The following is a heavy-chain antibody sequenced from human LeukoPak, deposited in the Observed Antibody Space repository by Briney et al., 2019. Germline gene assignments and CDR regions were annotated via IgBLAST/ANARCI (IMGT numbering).Heavy chain of an antibody. D-gene: IGHD5-12*01. CDR3: ARGEIVATTLDY. CDR1: EYTFTGYY. CDR2: INPNSGCT. Sequence: ASVKVSCKASEYTFTGYYMHWVRQAPGQGLEWMGGINPNSGCTNYAQKFQGRVTMTRDTSISTAYMELSRLRSDDTAVYYCARGEIVATTLDYWGQGTLVTVSS. J-gene: IGHJ4*02. V-gene: IGHV1-2*02.